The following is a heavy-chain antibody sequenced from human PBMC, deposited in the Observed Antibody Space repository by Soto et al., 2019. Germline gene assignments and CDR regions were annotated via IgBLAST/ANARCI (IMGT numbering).Heavy chain of an antibody. Sequence: QVQLVESGGGVVQPGRSLRLSCEASGFTFSSYGMHWVRQAPGKGLEWVAVIWYDGRNKYYADSVKGRFTISRDNSKNTLYMQMNSRRAEDTAVYYCARSDRRCSPNCVEVADYWGQGTLVTVSS. CDR2: IWYDGRNK. CDR3: ARSDRRCSPNCVEVADY. D-gene: IGHD2-2*01. CDR1: GFTFSSYG. J-gene: IGHJ4*02. V-gene: IGHV3-33*01.